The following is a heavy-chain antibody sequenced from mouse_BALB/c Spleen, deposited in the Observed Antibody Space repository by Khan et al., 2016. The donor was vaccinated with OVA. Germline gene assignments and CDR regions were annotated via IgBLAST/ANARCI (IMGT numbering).Heavy chain of an antibody. J-gene: IGHJ4*01. CDR3: ARAYYRYDGYYAMDF. CDR1: GFSLSRYN. Sequence: QVQLQQPGPGLVAPSQSLSITCTVSGFSLSRYNIHWVRQPPGKGLEWLGMIWAGGGTDYNSTLKSRLNISKDNSKSQVFLKMNSLQTDDTAMYYCARAYYRYDGYYAMDFWGQGTSVTVSS. CDR2: IWAGGGT. D-gene: IGHD2-14*01. V-gene: IGHV2-6-4*01.